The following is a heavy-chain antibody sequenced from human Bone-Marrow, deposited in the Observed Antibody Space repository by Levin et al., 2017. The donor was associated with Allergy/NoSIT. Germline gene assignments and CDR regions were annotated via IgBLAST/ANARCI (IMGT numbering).Heavy chain of an antibody. J-gene: IGHJ4*02. CDR2: MSGSGGIT. CDR1: GFIFSSYA. Sequence: SCAASGFIFSSYAMNWVRQAPGKGLEWVSGMSGSGGITYYADSVKGRFTISRDNSKNTLFLQMNSLTADDTAIYYCRARHYWGRGTLVTVSS. V-gene: IGHV3-23*01. CDR3: RARHY. D-gene: IGHD5-12*01.